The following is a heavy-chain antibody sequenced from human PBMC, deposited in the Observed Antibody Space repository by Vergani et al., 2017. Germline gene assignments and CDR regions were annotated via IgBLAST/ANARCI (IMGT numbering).Heavy chain of an antibody. CDR1: GGSFTSYH. CDR3: ARVNTETNGHLYYYYYMDV. D-gene: IGHD4-11*01. Sequence: QVQLQQWGGGLLKPSETLSLTCVVNGGSFTSYHWTWIRQSPGEGLEWVGDIDHTGRHDYNPSRKSGLTMSEEKSRNKFSLTLNSVTATDTAIYFCARVNTETNGHLYYYYYMDVWGQGTAVTVS. J-gene: IGHJ6*03. CDR2: IDHTGRH. V-gene: IGHV4-34*01.